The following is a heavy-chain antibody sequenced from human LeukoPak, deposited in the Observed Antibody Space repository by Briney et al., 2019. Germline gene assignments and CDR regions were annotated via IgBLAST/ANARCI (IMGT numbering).Heavy chain of an antibody. CDR3: ARVPGPYTTSRFDY. J-gene: IGHJ4*02. CDR1: GYTFTGYY. V-gene: IGHV1-2*02. CDR2: IDPDSGGT. Sequence: ASVKVSCKTSGYTFTGYYLHWVRQAPGQGLEWMGRIDPDSGGTHYAQKFQVRVTVTRDTSITTVYMELSGLTSDDTAGYYCARVPGPYTTSRFDYWGQGTLVTVSS. D-gene: IGHD2-2*02.